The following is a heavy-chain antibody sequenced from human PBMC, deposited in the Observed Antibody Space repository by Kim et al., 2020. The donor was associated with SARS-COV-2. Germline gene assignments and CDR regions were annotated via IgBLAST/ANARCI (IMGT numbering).Heavy chain of an antibody. CDR1: GGTFSSYA. CDR3: AIFADGYCSGGSCYPPPWDY. J-gene: IGHJ4*02. D-gene: IGHD2-15*01. CDR2: IIPIFGTA. V-gene: IGHV1-69*06. Sequence: SVKVSCKASGGTFSSYAISWVRQAPGQGLEWMGGIIPIFGTANYAQKFQGRVTITADKSTSTAYMELSSLRSEDTAVYYCAIFADGYCSGGSCYPPPWDYWGQGTLVTVSS.